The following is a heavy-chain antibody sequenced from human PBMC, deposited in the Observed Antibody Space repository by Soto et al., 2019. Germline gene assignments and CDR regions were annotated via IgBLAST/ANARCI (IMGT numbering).Heavy chain of an antibody. J-gene: IGHJ6*02. CDR2: ISAYNDNT. CDR1: GYTFTNYG. CDR3: AREGYYYGSGSYSPPRYYGMDV. Sequence: QIQLVQSGAEVKKAGASVKVSCKASGYTFTNYGISWVRQALGQGLEWMGWISAYNDNTNYAQKFQGRVTLTTDTSTRTAYMELRSLTSDDTAVYYCAREGYYYGSGSYSPPRYYGMDVWVQGTTVTVFS. D-gene: IGHD3-10*01. V-gene: IGHV1-18*01.